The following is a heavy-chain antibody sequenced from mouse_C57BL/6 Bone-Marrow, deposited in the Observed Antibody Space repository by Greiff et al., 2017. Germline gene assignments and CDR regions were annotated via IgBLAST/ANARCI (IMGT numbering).Heavy chain of an antibody. CDR3: AREKGY. CDR1: GYSITSGYY. Sequence: EVQLQQSGPGLVKPSQSLSLTCSVTGYSITSGYYWNWIRQFPGNKLEWMGYISYDGSNNYNPSLKNRISITRDTSKNQFFLKLNSVTTEDTATYYCAREKGYWGQGTTLTVSS. V-gene: IGHV3-6*01. CDR2: ISYDGSN. J-gene: IGHJ2*01.